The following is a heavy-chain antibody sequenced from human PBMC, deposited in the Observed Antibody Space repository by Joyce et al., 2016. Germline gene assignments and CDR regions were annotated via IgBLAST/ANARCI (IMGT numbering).Heavy chain of an antibody. CDR1: GFAFRSHG. Sequence: QVKLVESGGGVVQTGRSLRLSCEASGFAFRSHGMHWVRQAPGKGLAWVAVISFDGNKTYYADSVRGRFTISRDNSKNTLFLQLNSLRPEDTGTYFCAKRPPAPGGMDVWGQGTTVTVSS. CDR2: ISFDGNKT. D-gene: IGHD3-10*01. CDR3: AKRPPAPGGMDV. V-gene: IGHV3-30*18. J-gene: IGHJ6*02.